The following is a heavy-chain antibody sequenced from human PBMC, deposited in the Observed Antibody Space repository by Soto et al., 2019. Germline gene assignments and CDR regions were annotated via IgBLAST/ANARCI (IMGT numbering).Heavy chain of an antibody. CDR3: TTQTPPYSGSYAFDI. J-gene: IGHJ3*02. CDR2: IKSKTDGGTT. V-gene: IGHV3-15*01. D-gene: IGHD1-26*01. CDR1: GFTFSNAW. Sequence: WGSLRLSCAASGFTFSNAWMSWVRQAPGKGLEWVGRIKSKTDGGTTDYAAPVKGRFTISRDDSKNTLYLQMNSLKTEDTAVYYCTTQTPPYSGSYAFDIWGQGTMVTVSS.